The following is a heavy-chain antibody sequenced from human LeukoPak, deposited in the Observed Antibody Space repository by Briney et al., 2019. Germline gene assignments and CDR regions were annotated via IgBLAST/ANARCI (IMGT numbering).Heavy chain of an antibody. J-gene: IGHJ5*02. D-gene: IGHD2-2*01. V-gene: IGHV1-69*05. CDR3: ARGDQLLWNWFDP. CDR2: IIPVFGTA. CDR1: GGTFNSFA. Sequence: SVKVSCKASGGTFNSFAISWVRQAPGQGLEWMGGIIPVFGTAIYAQKFQGRVTMTRDTSISTAYMELSRLRSDDTAVYYCARGDQLLWNWFDPWGQGTLVTVSS.